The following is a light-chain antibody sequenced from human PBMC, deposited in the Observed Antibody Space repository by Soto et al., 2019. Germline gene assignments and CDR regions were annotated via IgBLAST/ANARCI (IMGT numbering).Light chain of an antibody. V-gene: IGKV3-11*01. J-gene: IGKJ5*01. CDR1: QSVTSNY. Sequence: EIVLTQSPGTLSLSPGERATLSCRASQSVTSNYLAWYQQKPGQAPRLLIYDASNRATGIPARFSGSGSGTDFTLTISSLEPEDFAVYYCQQRSNWSITFGQGTRLEI. CDR3: QQRSNWSIT. CDR2: DAS.